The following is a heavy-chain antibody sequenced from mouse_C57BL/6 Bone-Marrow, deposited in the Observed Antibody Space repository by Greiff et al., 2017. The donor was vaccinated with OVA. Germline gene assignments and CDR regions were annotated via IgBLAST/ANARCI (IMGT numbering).Heavy chain of an antibody. CDR3: ARPYDFYAMDY. D-gene: IGHD6-5*01. CDR2: IHPNSGST. V-gene: IGHV1-64*01. Sequence: QVQLQQPGAELVKPGASVKLSCKASGYTFTSYWMHWVKQRPGQGLEWIGMIHPNSGSTNYNEKFKSKATLTVDKSSSTAYMQLSSLTSEDSAAYYCARPYDFYAMDYWGQGTSVTVSS. CDR1: GYTFTSYW. J-gene: IGHJ4*01.